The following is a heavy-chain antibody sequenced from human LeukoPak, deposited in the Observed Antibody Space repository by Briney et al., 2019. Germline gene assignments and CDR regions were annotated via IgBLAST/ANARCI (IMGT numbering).Heavy chain of an antibody. CDR2: ISGSGGST. CDR1: RFTFSNYA. J-gene: IGHJ4*02. CDR3: AKSAYYDSSGFHREYYFDY. D-gene: IGHD3-22*01. Sequence: GGSLRLSCAASRFTFSNYAMSWVRQAPGKGLEWVSTISGSGGSTYYADSVKGRFTISRDNSKNTLHPQMNSLRAEDTAVYYCAKSAYYDSSGFHREYYFDYWGQGTLVTVSS. V-gene: IGHV3-23*01.